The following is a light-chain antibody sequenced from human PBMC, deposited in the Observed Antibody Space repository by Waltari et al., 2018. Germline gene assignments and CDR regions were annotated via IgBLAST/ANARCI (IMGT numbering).Light chain of an antibody. V-gene: IGKV1-39*01. CDR2: AAS. CDR1: KNIRSY. Sequence: DLQMTQSPSSLSASVADRVTMSCRASKNIRSYLSWYQQKPGIAPKLVIYAASTLQSGVPSRFSGSGSGTNFTLSITSLQAEDFATYFCQASYTTPYSFGQGTKVEIK. CDR3: QASYTTPYS. J-gene: IGKJ2*03.